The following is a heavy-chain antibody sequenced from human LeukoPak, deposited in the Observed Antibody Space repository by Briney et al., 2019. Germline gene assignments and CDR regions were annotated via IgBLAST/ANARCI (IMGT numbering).Heavy chain of an antibody. Sequence: GGSLRVSCAASRFPFSNFAMSWVRQAPGKGLEWVSAISGSGGSTYYADSVKGRFTISRDNSKNTLYLQMNSLRAEDTAVYYCAKDKEYSSSWYTDYWGQGTLVTVSS. CDR2: ISGSGGST. V-gene: IGHV3-23*01. CDR3: AKDKEYSSSWYTDY. D-gene: IGHD6-13*01. J-gene: IGHJ4*02. CDR1: RFPFSNFA.